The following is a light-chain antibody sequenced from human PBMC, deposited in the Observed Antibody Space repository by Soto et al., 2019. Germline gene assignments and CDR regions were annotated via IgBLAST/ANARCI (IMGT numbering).Light chain of an antibody. CDR1: QSFSSTY. J-gene: IGKJ1*01. Sequence: EIVLTQSPGTLSLSPGERATLSCRASQSFSSTYLAWYQQRPGQAPRLLIYGASSRATGIPDRFSGSASGTEFTLTVSRLEPEDFAVYYCQQYGGSPRTFGQGTTGDIK. V-gene: IGKV3-20*01. CDR3: QQYGGSPRT. CDR2: GAS.